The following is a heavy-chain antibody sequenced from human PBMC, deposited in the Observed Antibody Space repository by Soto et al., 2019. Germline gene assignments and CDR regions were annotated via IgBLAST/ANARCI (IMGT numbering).Heavy chain of an antibody. CDR2: IIPIFGTA. D-gene: IGHD5-18*01. J-gene: IGHJ5*02. V-gene: IGHV1-69*12. CDR1: GGTFSSYA. CDR3: ARTNTAMVTGWFDP. Sequence: QVQLVQSGAEVKKPGSSVKVSCKASGGTFSSYAISWVRQAPGQGLEWMGGIIPIFGTANYAQKFQGRDTITADESTSTAYMELSSLRSEDTAMYYCARTNTAMVTGWFDPWGQGTLVTVSS.